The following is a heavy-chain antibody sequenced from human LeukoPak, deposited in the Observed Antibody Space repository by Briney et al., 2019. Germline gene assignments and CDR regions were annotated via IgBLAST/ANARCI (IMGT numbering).Heavy chain of an antibody. CDR3: ARWGATGYGDY. CDR2: ISDSSSTI. J-gene: IGHJ4*02. V-gene: IGHV3-48*03. D-gene: IGHD3-9*01. CDR1: GFTFSSYG. Sequence: PGGSLRLCCAASGFTFSSYGMNWVRQAPGKGLEWVPYISDSSSTIYYADSVKGRLTISRDNAKNSLYLQMNSLRAEDTAVYYCARWGATGYGDYWGQGTLVTVSS.